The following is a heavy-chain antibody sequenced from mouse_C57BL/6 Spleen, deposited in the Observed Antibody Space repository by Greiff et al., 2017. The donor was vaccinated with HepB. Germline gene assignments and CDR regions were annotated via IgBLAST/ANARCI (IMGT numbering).Heavy chain of an antibody. CDR3: AREFPDYYGSSHWYFDV. J-gene: IGHJ1*03. CDR1: GFSLTSYA. CDR2: IWTGGGT. D-gene: IGHD1-1*01. V-gene: IGHV2-9-1*01. Sequence: VQLVESGPGLVAPSQSLSITCTVSGFSLTSYAISWVRQPPGKGLEWLGVIWTGGGTNYNSALKSRLSISKDNSKSQVFLKMNSLQTDDTARYYCAREFPDYYGSSHWYFDVWGTGTTVTVSS.